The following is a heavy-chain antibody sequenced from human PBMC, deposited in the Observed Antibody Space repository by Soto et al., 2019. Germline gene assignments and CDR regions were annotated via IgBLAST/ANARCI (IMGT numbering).Heavy chain of an antibody. CDR2: IWYDGSNK. CDR3: ARDFRITIFGVVNSPFDY. Sequence: QVQLVESGGGVVQPGRSLRLSCAASGFTFSSYGMHWVRQAPGKGLEWVAVIWYDGSNKYYADSVKGRFTISRDNSKNTLYLQMNNLRAEDTAVYYCARDFRITIFGVVNSPFDYWGQGTLVTVSS. D-gene: IGHD3-3*01. J-gene: IGHJ4*02. V-gene: IGHV3-33*01. CDR1: GFTFSSYG.